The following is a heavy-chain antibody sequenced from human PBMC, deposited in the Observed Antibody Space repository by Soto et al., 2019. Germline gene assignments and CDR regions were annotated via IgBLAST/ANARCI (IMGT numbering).Heavy chain of an antibody. Sequence: TSETLSLTCAVYGGSFSGYYWSWIRQPPGKGLEWIGEINHSGSTNYNPSLKSRVTISVDTSKNQFSLKLSSVTAADTAVYYCARGVTIFGVVSRGRGFDPWGQGTLVTVS. D-gene: IGHD3-3*01. CDR1: GGSFSGYY. V-gene: IGHV4-34*01. J-gene: IGHJ5*02. CDR2: INHSGST. CDR3: ARGVTIFGVVSRGRGFDP.